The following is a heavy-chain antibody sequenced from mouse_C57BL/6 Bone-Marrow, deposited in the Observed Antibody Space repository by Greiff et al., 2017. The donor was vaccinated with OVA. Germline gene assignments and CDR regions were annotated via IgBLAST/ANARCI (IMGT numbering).Heavy chain of an antibody. J-gene: IGHJ2*01. CDR1: GFTFSNYW. CDR3: TVCQTAQAPSFDY. V-gene: IGHV6-3*01. CDR2: LRLKSDNYAT. D-gene: IGHD3-2*02. Sequence: EVMLVESGGGLVQPGGSMKLSCVASGFTFSNYWMNWVRQSPEKGLEWVAQLRLKSDNYATHYAESVKGRFTISRDDSKSSVYLQMNNLRAEDTGIYYCTVCQTAQAPSFDYWGQGTTLTVSS.